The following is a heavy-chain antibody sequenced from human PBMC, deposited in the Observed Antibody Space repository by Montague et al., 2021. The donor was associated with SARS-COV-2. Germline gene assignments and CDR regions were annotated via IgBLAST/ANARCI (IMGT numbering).Heavy chain of an antibody. Sequence: SKTLSLTCVVSNGSISSNEWWSWVRQAPGKGLEWIGEIFHTGGTNYNPSLRSRVIISVDKSRNKFSLKVTSVTAADTAVYYCARLGGLIGRPPAGYYWFDPWGQGTLVTVSS. D-gene: IGHD3-10*01. CDR3: ARLGGLIGRPPAGYYWFDP. V-gene: IGHV4-4*02. CDR1: NGSISSNEW. J-gene: IGHJ5*02. CDR2: IFHTGGT.